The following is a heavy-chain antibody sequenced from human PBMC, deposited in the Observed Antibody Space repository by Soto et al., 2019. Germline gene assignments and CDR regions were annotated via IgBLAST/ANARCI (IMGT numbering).Heavy chain of an antibody. CDR2: IYHSGST. V-gene: IGHV4-4*02. CDR1: SGSISSSNW. J-gene: IGHJ6*03. CDR3: ARAAATFNYYYYYMDV. Sequence: QVQLQESGPGLVKPSGTLSLTCAVSSGSISSSNWWSWVRQPPGKGLEWIGEIYHSGSTNYNPSLKSRVTISVEKSKNQFSLKLSSVTAADTAVYYCARAAATFNYYYYYMDVWGKGTTVTVSS. D-gene: IGHD2-15*01.